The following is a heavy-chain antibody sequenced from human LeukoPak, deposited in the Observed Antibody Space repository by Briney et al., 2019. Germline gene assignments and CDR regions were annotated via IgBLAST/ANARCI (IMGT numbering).Heavy chain of an antibody. D-gene: IGHD5-12*01. Sequence: GGSLRLSCAASGFTFSTYAFHWVRQAPGKGLEWVAVISSDGRDQIYTDSVKGRFTISRDNSKNTLYLQMNGLRAEDTAVYYCARDVNSGYYLIQWGQGTLVTVSS. CDR2: ISSDGRDQ. J-gene: IGHJ4*02. CDR3: ARDVNSGYYLIQ. V-gene: IGHV3-30*04. CDR1: GFTFSTYA.